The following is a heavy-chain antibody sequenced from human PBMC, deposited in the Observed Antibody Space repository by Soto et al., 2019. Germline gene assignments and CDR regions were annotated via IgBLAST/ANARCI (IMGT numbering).Heavy chain of an antibody. J-gene: IGHJ4*02. D-gene: IGHD6-19*01. CDR1: GFSLSSARMS. Sequence: QVTLKESGPVLVKPTETLTLTCTVSGFSLSSARMSVSWIRQPPGKALEWLAHIFSSDAKSYSASLKSRLTISKDTSKSQVVLTMTNMNPVDTATYYCTRIPGWGWLGPNDYWGQGTLVTVSS. CDR2: IFSSDAK. CDR3: TRIPGWGWLGPNDY. V-gene: IGHV2-26*01.